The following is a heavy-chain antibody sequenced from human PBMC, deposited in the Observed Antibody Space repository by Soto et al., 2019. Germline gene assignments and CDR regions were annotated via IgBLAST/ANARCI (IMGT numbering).Heavy chain of an antibody. CDR2: ISGSGGST. Sequence: PGGSLRLSCAASGFTFSSYAMSWVRQAPGKGLEWVSAISGSGGSTYYADSVKGRFTISRDNSKNTLYLQMNSLRAEDTAVYYCAKDLSRFLEWIYFDYWGQGTLVTVSS. D-gene: IGHD3-3*01. CDR3: AKDLSRFLEWIYFDY. V-gene: IGHV3-23*01. J-gene: IGHJ4*02. CDR1: GFTFSSYA.